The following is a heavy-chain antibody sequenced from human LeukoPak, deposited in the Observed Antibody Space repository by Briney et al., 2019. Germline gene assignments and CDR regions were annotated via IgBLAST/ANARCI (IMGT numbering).Heavy chain of an antibody. D-gene: IGHD5/OR15-5a*01. CDR2: IKKDGSET. CDR1: GVTFSTSC. Sequence: GGSLRLSCVASGVTFSTSCMDWVRQAPGKGLEWVANIKKDGSETYYVDSAKGRFTIARDNAKNSLYLQMDSLRVEDTAIYYCSKSVVFWGQGMLVTVSS. J-gene: IGHJ4*02. CDR3: SKSVVF. V-gene: IGHV3-7*02.